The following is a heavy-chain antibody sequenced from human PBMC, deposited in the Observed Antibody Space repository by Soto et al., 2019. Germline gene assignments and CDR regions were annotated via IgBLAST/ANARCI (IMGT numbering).Heavy chain of an antibody. D-gene: IGHD4-17*01. J-gene: IGHJ5*02. Sequence: EVQLVESGGDLVQPGGSLRPSCAASGFTFSSYAMSWVRQAPGKGLEWVSAISGSGGNTYYADSVQGRFTISRDNSKTTLYLEMNSLRAEDTAVYYCAKGTVTTVVKWFDPGGQGTLATVSS. CDR1: GFTFSSYA. CDR3: AKGTVTTVVKWFDP. CDR2: ISGSGGNT. V-gene: IGHV3-23*04.